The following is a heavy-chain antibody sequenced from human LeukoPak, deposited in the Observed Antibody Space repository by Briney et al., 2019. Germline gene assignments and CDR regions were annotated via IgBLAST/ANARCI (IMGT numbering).Heavy chain of an antibody. CDR2: ISWNSGSI. J-gene: IGHJ4*02. D-gene: IGHD5-18*01. CDR3: AKDWRGYSYIFDY. V-gene: IGHV3-9*01. CDR1: GFTFDDYG. Sequence: GGSLRLSCAASGFTFDDYGMHWVRQAPGKGLEWVSGISWNSGSIGYADSVKGRFTISRDNSKNTLYLQMNSLRAEDTAVYYCAKDWRGYSYIFDYWGQGSLVTVSS.